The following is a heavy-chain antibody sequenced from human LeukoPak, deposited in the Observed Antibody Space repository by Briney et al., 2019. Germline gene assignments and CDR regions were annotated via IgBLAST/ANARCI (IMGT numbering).Heavy chain of an antibody. CDR1: GGSISSSSYY. D-gene: IGHD1-26*01. Sequence: ASQTLSLTCTVSGGSISSSSYYWGWIRQPPGKGLEWIGSIYYSGSTYYNPSLKSRVTISVDTSKNQFSLKLSSVTAADTAVYYCARHVDSRSYYPNWFDPWGQGTLVTVSS. J-gene: IGHJ5*02. CDR2: IYYSGST. CDR3: ARHVDSRSYYPNWFDP. V-gene: IGHV4-39*01.